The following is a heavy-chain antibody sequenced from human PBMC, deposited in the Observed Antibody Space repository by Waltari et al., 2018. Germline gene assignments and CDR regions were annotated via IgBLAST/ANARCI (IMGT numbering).Heavy chain of an antibody. V-gene: IGHV4-34*01. Sequence: QVQLQQWGAGLLKPSETLSLTCAVYGGSFSGYYWSWIRQPPGKGLEWIGEINHSGSTNYNPSLKSRVSISVDTSKNQFSRKLSSVTAADTAVYYCARGPAARPYYYYYYMDVWGKGTTVTVSS. CDR1: GGSFSGYY. J-gene: IGHJ6*03. CDR2: INHSGST. D-gene: IGHD6-6*01. CDR3: ARGPAARPYYYYYYMDV.